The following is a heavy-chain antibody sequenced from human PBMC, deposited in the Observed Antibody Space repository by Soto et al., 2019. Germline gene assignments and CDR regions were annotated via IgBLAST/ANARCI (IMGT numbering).Heavy chain of an antibody. V-gene: IGHV3-15*01. CDR2: IKSKSSGGTT. Sequence: PGGCLRLSCAASGFIFRNTWMSWVRQAPGKGLEWVGRIKSKSSGGTTDYAAPVEGRVTITRDESKSILYLQMTSLTVDDTAVYFCTSGTGWRQTPLDSWGQGALVAVSS. J-gene: IGHJ5*01. CDR3: TSGTGWRQTPLDS. CDR1: GFIFRNTW.